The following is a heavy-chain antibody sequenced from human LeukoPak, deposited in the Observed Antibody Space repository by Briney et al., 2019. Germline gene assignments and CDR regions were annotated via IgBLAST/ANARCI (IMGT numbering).Heavy chain of an antibody. CDR1: GGPISSYY. CDR3: ARVKIAVVPGVTGYYYYYMDV. J-gene: IGHJ6*03. D-gene: IGHD2-2*01. CDR2: IDSSGST. V-gene: IGHV4-4*07. Sequence: PSETLSLTCSVSGGPISSYYWSWIRQSAGKGLEWIGRIDSSGSTNYNPSLKSRLTMSVDTSKKEVSLEMTSVTAADTAVYYCARVKIAVVPGVTGYYYYYMDVWGKGTTVTVSS.